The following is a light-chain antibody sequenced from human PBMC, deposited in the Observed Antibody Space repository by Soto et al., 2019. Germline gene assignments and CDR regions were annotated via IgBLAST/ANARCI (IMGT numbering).Light chain of an antibody. V-gene: IGKV1-5*03. J-gene: IGKJ1*01. CDR2: KAS. Sequence: DIQMTQSPSTLSGSVGDRVTITCRASQTISSWLAWYQQKPGKAPKLLIYKASTLKSGVPSRFSGSGSGTECTLTISSLEPDDYANYYCQHYNSYSEAFGQGTKVELQ. CDR1: QTISSW. CDR3: QHYNSYSEA.